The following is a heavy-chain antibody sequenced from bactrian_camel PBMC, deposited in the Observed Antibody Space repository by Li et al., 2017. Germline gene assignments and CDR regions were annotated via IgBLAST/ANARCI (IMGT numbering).Heavy chain of an antibody. Sequence: QVQLVESGGDSVQAGGSLRLSCGVSGYAYSAGYCLGWFRQAPGKEREGVAIIGSSGSTGYADSVKGRFTISRDTAKNTLYLQMNNLKPEDTAMYYCAADPPGGTYCTGGVWQNRFGTWARGPRSPSP. CDR2: IGSSGST. J-gene: IGHJ4*01. D-gene: IGHD5*01. CDR1: GYAYSAGYC. CDR3: AADPPGGTYCTGGVWQNRFGT. V-gene: IGHV3S55*01.